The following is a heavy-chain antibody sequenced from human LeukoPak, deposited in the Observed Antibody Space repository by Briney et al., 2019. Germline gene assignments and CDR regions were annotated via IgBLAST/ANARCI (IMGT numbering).Heavy chain of an antibody. CDR2: IYYSGST. CDR1: GGSISSYY. J-gene: IGHJ5*02. CDR3: ARGGLGYLNWFDP. Sequence: SEALSLTCAVSGGSISSYYWSWIRQPPGKGLEWIRYIYYSGSTNYNPSLKSRVTISVDTSKNQFSLKLSSVTAADTAVYYCARGGLGYLNWFDPWGQGTLVTVSS. D-gene: IGHD5-18*01. V-gene: IGHV4-59*01.